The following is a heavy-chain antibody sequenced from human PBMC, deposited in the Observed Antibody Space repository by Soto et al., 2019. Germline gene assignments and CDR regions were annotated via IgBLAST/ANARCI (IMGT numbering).Heavy chain of an antibody. CDR3: AKDRPYCTTALCTPNKYGMDV. CDR2: ISQDGSNK. J-gene: IGHJ6*02. V-gene: IGHV3-30-3*01. Sequence: GGSLRLSGAVSGMSLSSYAMHWVRQAPGKGMEWVAVISQDGSNKYYADSVKGRFTISRDNSKNTLYLQINSRRAEDTAVYYCAKDRPYCTTALCTPNKYGMDVWRQGTTVTVSS. D-gene: IGHD2-8*01. CDR1: GMSLSSYA.